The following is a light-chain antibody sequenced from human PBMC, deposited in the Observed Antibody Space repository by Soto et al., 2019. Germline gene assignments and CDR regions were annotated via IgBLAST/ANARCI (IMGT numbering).Light chain of an antibody. CDR3: QKYYSYPPSIT. V-gene: IGKV1-8*01. Sequence: AIRMTQSPSSLSASTGDRVTITCRASQGISSYLAWYQQKPGKAPKLLIYAASTLQSGVPSRFSGSGSGTDFTLTLSSLQSEDFATYYCQKYYSYPPSITFGEGTRLEIK. CDR2: AAS. J-gene: IGKJ5*01. CDR1: QGISSY.